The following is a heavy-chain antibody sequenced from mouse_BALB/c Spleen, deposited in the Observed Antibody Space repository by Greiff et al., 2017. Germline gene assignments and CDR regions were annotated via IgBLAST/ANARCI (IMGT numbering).Heavy chain of an antibody. J-gene: IGHJ3*01. Sequence: QVQLQQSGAELARPGASVKLSCKASGYTFTSYWMQWVKQRPGQGLEWIGAIYPGDGDTRYTQKFKGKATLTADKSSSTAYMQLSSLASEDSAVYYCARSGYRYDGRAYWGQGTLVTVSA. D-gene: IGHD2-14*01. CDR2: IYPGDGDT. CDR3: ARSGYRYDGRAY. V-gene: IGHV1-87*01. CDR1: GYTFTSYW.